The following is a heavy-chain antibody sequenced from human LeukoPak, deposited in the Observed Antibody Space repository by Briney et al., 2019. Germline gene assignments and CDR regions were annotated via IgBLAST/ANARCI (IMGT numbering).Heavy chain of an antibody. V-gene: IGHV4-61*02. Sequence: SETLSLTCTVSGGPISSGSYYWSWIRQPAGKGLEWIGRIYTSGSTNYNPSLKSRVTISVDTSKNQFSLKLSSVTAADTAVYYCAREGTVTNWFDPWGQGTLVTVSS. J-gene: IGHJ5*02. CDR3: AREGTVTNWFDP. CDR1: GGPISSGSYY. D-gene: IGHD4-11*01. CDR2: IYTSGST.